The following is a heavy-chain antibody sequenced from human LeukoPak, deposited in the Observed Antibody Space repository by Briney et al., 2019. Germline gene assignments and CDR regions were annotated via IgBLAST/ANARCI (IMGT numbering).Heavy chain of an antibody. CDR3: ARAKGYCSGGSCYDAFDI. V-gene: IGHV4-39*07. Sequence: SETLSLTCTVSGGSISSSSYYWGWIRQPPGKGLEWIGSIYYSGSTYYNPSLKSRVTISVDTSKNQFSLKLSSVTAADTAVYYCARAKGYCSGGSCYDAFDIWGQGTMVTVSS. CDR1: GGSISSSSYY. J-gene: IGHJ3*02. CDR2: IYYSGST. D-gene: IGHD2-15*01.